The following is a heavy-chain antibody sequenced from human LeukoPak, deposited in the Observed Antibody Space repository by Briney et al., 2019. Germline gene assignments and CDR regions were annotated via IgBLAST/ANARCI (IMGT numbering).Heavy chain of an antibody. V-gene: IGHV1-18*01. J-gene: IGHJ4*02. D-gene: IGHD2-15*01. CDR2: ISAYNGNT. CDR3: ARDRLRYCSGGSCYSGDY. Sequence: ASVKVSCKASGYTFTSYGISWVRQAPGQGLEWMGWISAYNGNTNYAQKLQGRVTMTTDTSTSTAYMEPRSLRSDDTAVYYCARDRLRYCSGGSCYSGDYWGQGTLVTVSS. CDR1: GYTFTSYG.